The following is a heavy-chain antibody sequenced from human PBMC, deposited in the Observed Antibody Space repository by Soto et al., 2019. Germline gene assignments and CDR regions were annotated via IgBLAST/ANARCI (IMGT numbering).Heavy chain of an antibody. J-gene: IGHJ5*02. CDR3: ARGRRDYCSSTSCRNWFDP. Sequence: PSETLSLTCAVYGGSFSGYYWSWIRQPPGKGLEWIGEINHSGSTNYNPSLKSRVTISVDTSKNQFSLKLSSVTAADTAVYYCARGRRDYCSSTSCRNWFDPWGQGTLVTVSS. CDR2: INHSGST. V-gene: IGHV4-34*01. D-gene: IGHD2-2*01. CDR1: GGSFSGYY.